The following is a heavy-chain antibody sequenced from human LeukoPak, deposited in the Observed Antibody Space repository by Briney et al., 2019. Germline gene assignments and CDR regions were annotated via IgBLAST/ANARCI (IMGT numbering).Heavy chain of an antibody. CDR2: IYYTGST. Sequence: WETLSLTCAVSGGSLSSYYWSWIRQPPGAGPEWIGYIYYTGSTNYNPSLKSRGTISLDSSTNQFSLNLNSLTTADTAVYYCVRHYYDSGNAKGYFQHWGQGTLVTVSS. J-gene: IGHJ1*01. D-gene: IGHD3-10*01. CDR1: GGSLSSYY. V-gene: IGHV4-59*01. CDR3: VRHYYDSGNAKGYFQH.